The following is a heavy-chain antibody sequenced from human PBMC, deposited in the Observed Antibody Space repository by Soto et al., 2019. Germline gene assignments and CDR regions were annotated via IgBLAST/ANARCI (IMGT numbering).Heavy chain of an antibody. J-gene: IGHJ4*02. CDR3: ATYGSGSYKPTTFDY. CDR1: GGSISSGAYS. CDR2: IYYSGST. V-gene: IGHV4-31*03. D-gene: IGHD3-10*01. Sequence: QVQLQESGPGLVKPSQTLSLTCTVSGGSISSGAYSWSWIRQHPGKGLEWIGYIYYSGSTYYNPSLKSRVTISVDTSKNQFSLKLSSVTAADTAVYYCATYGSGSYKPTTFDYWGQGTLVTVSS.